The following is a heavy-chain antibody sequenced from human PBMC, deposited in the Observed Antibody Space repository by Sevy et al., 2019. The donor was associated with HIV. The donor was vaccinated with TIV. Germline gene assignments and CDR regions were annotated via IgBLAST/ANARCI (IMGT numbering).Heavy chain of an antibody. D-gene: IGHD3-22*01. CDR3: GRSAYDSSGHDTYYCDS. V-gene: IGHV1-2*06. CDR1: GSTFIGHY. J-gene: IGHJ4*02. CDR2: INVNSGDT. Sequence: ASVKVSCKTSGSTFIGHYIHWMRRAPGQGLEWMGRINVNSGDTSYAQKFQGRVTVTRDTSISTAYMELSKLRSDDTAMYYCGRSAYDSSGHDTYYCDSWGQRTLVTVSS.